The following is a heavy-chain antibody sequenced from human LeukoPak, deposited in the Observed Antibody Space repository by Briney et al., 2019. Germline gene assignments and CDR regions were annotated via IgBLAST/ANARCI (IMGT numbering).Heavy chain of an antibody. CDR2: IYYTGST. Sequence: PSETLSLTCTVSGDSIRSYYWNWIRRPPGKGLEWIGYIYYTGSTSYNPSLKSRVTISLDTSKSQFSLRLTSVTAADTAVYYCASHGSSGHDPLTWGQGTLITVSS. CDR1: GDSIRSYY. J-gene: IGHJ4*01. V-gene: IGHV4-59*08. CDR3: ASHGSSGHDPLT. D-gene: IGHD5-12*01.